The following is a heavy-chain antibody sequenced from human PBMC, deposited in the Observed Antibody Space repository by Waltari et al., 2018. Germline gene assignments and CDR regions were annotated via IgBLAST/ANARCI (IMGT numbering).Heavy chain of an antibody. CDR3: AKESIGEAFDY. CDR1: GFTFSSYA. D-gene: IGHD3-10*01. Sequence: EVQLLESGGGLVQPGGSLRLSCAASGFTFSSYAMSWVRQAPGKGLEWVSVIYSGGSTYYADSVKGRFTISRDNSKNTLYLQMNSLRAEDTAVYYCAKESIGEAFDYWGQGTLVTVSS. CDR2: IYSGGST. V-gene: IGHV3-23*03. J-gene: IGHJ4*02.